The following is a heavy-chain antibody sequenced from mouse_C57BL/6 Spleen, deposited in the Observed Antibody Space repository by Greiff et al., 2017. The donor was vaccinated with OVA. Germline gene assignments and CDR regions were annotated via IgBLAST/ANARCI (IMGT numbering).Heavy chain of an antibody. Sequence: QVQLKESGPGLVQPSQSLSITCTVSGFSLTSYGVHWVRQSPGKGLEWLGVIWRGGSTDYNAAFMSRLSITKDNSKSQVFFKMNSLQADDTAIYYCAKKDYGSSFAMDYWGQGTSVTVSS. CDR3: AKKDYGSSFAMDY. CDR2: IWRGGST. J-gene: IGHJ4*01. D-gene: IGHD1-1*01. CDR1: GFSLTSYG. V-gene: IGHV2-5*01.